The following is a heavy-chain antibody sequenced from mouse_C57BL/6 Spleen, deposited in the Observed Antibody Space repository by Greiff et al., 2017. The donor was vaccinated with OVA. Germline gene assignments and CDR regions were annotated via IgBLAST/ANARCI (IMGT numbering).Heavy chain of an antibody. V-gene: IGHV1-18*01. CDR1: GYTFTDYI. D-gene: IGHD2-2*01. CDR2: INPNNGGT. CDR3: ARTLYGYDLFDY. Sequence: VQLQQSGPELVKPGASVKIPCKASGYTFTDYIMDWVKQSHGKSLEWIGDINPNNGGTIYNQKFKGKATLTVDKSSSTAYMELRSLTSEDTAVYYCARTLYGYDLFDYWGQGTTLTVSS. J-gene: IGHJ2*01.